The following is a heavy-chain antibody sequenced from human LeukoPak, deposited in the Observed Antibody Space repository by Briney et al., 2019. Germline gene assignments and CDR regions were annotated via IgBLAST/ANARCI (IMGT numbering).Heavy chain of an antibody. Sequence: ASVKVSCKASGGTFSSYAISWVRQAPGQGLEWMGRIIPILGIANYAQKFQGRVTITADKSTSTAYMELSSLRSEDTAVYYCAISIGYSGYDLHNWFDPWGQGTLVTVSS. J-gene: IGHJ5*02. CDR2: IIPILGIA. D-gene: IGHD5-12*01. CDR1: GGTFSSYA. V-gene: IGHV1-69*04. CDR3: AISIGYSGYDLHNWFDP.